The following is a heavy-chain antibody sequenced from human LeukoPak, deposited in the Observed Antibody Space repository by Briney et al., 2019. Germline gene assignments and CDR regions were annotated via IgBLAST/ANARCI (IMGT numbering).Heavy chain of an antibody. CDR1: GGTFSSYA. D-gene: IGHD1-26*01. CDR3: ARDPWGRWELPFDY. J-gene: IGHJ4*02. V-gene: IGHV1-69*05. Sequence: SVKVSCKASGGTFSSYAISWVRQAPGQGLEWMGRIIPIFGTANYAQKLQGRVTITTDESTSTAYMELSSLRSEDTAVYYCARDPWGRWELPFDYWGQGTLVTVSS. CDR2: IIPIFGTA.